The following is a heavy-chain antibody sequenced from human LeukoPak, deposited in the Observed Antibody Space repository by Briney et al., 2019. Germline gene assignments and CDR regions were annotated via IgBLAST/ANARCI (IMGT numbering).Heavy chain of an antibody. D-gene: IGHD3-22*01. CDR2: IYHSGST. Sequence: PSQTLSLTCAVSGGSISSGGYSWSWIRQPPGKGLEWIGYIYHSGSTYYNPSLKSRVTISVDRSKNRFSLKLSSVTAADTAVYYCARIRLTYYYDSSGHFDYWGQGTLVTVSS. J-gene: IGHJ4*02. V-gene: IGHV4-30-2*01. CDR1: GGSISSGGYS. CDR3: ARIRLTYYYDSSGHFDY.